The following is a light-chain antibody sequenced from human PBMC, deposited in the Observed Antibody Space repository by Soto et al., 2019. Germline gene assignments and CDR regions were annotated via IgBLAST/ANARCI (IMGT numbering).Light chain of an antibody. V-gene: IGLV2-11*01. Sequence: QSALTQPPSVSGSPGQSVTISCTGTSSDVGGYNYVSWYQQYPGKAPKLVIYDVSKRPSGVPDRISGSKSGNTASLTISGLQAEDDADYFCCSYAGSYTFVVVGGGTKLTVL. CDR3: CSYAGSYTFVV. CDR2: DVS. J-gene: IGLJ2*01. CDR1: SSDVGGYNY.